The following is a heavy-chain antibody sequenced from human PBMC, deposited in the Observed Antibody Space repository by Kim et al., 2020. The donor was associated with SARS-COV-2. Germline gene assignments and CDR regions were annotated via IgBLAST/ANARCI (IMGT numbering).Heavy chain of an antibody. CDR3: AIVVDRTTVGSGLQN. J-gene: IGHJ4*02. D-gene: IGHD3-22*01. CDR2: VYPGESDI. V-gene: IGHV5-51*01. CDR1: GYNFNRYW. Sequence: GESLKISCKGSGYNFNRYWIGWVRQMPGKGLEWMGFVYPGESDIRYSPSFQGHITISVDTSITTVFLHWASLGASDSGFYYCAIVVDRTTVGSGLQNWGQGTLVTVSS.